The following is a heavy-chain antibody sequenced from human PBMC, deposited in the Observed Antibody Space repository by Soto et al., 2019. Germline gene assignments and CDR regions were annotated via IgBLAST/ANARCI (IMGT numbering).Heavy chain of an antibody. CDR1: GGTFSSYA. D-gene: IGHD2-21*02. V-gene: IGHV1-69*13. CDR2: IIPIFGTA. CDR3: ARSSCGGDCYSGY. J-gene: IGHJ4*02. Sequence: SVKVSCKASGGTFSSYAISWVRQAPGQGLEWMGGIIPIFGTANYAQKFQGRVTITADESTSTAYMELSSLRSEDTAVYYCARSSCGGDCYSGYWGQGTLVSVSS.